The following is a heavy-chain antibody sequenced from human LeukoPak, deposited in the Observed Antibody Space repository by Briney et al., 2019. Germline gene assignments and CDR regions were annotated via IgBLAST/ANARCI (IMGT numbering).Heavy chain of an antibody. CDR1: GFTVSNNY. D-gene: IGHD3-22*01. Sequence: PGGSLRLSCAASGFTVSNNYMSWVRQAPGKGLEWVSVIYSGGSTYYADSVKGRFTISRDNSKNTLYLQMNSLRAEDKAVYYCARDSRQDYYDSSGYLWFAFDIWGQGTMVTVSS. CDR2: IYSGGST. CDR3: ARDSRQDYYDSSGYLWFAFDI. J-gene: IGHJ3*02. V-gene: IGHV3-53*01.